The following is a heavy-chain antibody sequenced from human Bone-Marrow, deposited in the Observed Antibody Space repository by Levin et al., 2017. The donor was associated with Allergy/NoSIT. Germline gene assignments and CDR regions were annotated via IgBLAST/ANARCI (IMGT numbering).Heavy chain of an antibody. D-gene: IGHD2-8*01. CDR2: IGGDGTPI. V-gene: IGHV3-23*01. CDR1: GFPFRSYA. Sequence: HSGGSLRLSCAASGFPFRSYAMSWVRQAPGKGLEWVSSIGGDGTPIEYADSVKGHFTVSKDFSKTTLLLQMNNLRAEDTALYYCTKRAALGKCHTNRCRVFESWGPGTLVAVSS. J-gene: IGHJ5*01. CDR3: TKRAALGKCHTNRCRVFES.